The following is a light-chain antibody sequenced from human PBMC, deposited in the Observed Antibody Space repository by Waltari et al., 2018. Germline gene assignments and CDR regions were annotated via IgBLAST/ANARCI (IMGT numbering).Light chain of an antibody. CDR1: QSVTTN. V-gene: IGKV3-15*01. CDR2: GAS. J-gene: IGKJ1*01. Sequence: TVMTQFPDTLSASPGERATLSCRASQSVTTNLAWYQQKPGLPPRLLISGASTRATGVPARFSGSGSGTEFTLTISSLQSEDFAVYYCQQYHKWPPWTFGQGTKVEIK. CDR3: QQYHKWPPWT.